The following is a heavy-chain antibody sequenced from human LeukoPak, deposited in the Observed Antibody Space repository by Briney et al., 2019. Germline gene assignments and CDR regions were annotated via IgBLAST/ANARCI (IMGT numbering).Heavy chain of an antibody. CDR2: IRYDGSDK. Sequence: GGFLRLSCAASGFTFSNYGMHWVRQAPGKGLEWVTFIRYDGSDKYYADSVKGRFTISRDNSKNALYLQMNSLRVEDTAIYYCARSKAAAAGYLGYWGQGTLVTVSS. V-gene: IGHV3-30*02. D-gene: IGHD6-13*01. CDR3: ARSKAAAAGYLGY. J-gene: IGHJ4*02. CDR1: GFTFSNYG.